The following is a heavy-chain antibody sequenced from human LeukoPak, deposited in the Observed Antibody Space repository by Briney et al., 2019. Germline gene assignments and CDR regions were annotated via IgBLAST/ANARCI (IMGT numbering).Heavy chain of an antibody. Sequence: SLRLSCSTSGFTFGGYSMSWVRQAPGKGLEWVGFIRGKAYGATTEYAASVKGRFTISRDDSKSIAYLQMNSLRAEDTAVYYCARRGKYYDFWSDPGFDYWGQGTLVTVSS. CDR1: GFTFGGYS. V-gene: IGHV3-49*04. CDR3: ARRGKYYDFWSDPGFDY. J-gene: IGHJ4*02. D-gene: IGHD3-3*01. CDR2: IRGKAYGATT.